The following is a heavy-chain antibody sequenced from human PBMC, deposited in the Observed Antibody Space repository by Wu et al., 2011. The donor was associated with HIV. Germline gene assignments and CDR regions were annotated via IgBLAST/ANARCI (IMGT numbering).Heavy chain of an antibody. J-gene: IGHJ4*02. CDR2: IIPIFGTA. Sequence: QVKLVQSGAEVKKPGSSVKVSCKASGGTFSRYIITWVRQAPGQGLEWMGGIIPIFGTANYAQKFQGRVTIIADKSANTAYMELSSLRSEDTAVYYCAPLKAAAAAGTGFDYWGQGTLVTVSS. V-gene: IGHV1-69*14. CDR1: GGTFSRYI. CDR3: APLKAAAAAGTGFDY. D-gene: IGHD6-13*01.